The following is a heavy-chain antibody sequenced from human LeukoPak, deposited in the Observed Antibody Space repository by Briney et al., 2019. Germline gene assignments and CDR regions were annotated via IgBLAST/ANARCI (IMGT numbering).Heavy chain of an antibody. V-gene: IGHV2-5*02. CDR3: AHLHTYYYDSSGYYRLSYYFDY. D-gene: IGHD3-22*01. Sequence: SGPTLVKPTQTLTLTCTFSGFSLSTSGVGVGWIRQPPGKALEWLALSYWDDDKRYSPSLKSRLTITKDTSKNQVVLTMTNMDPVDTATYYCAHLHTYYYDSSGYYRLSYYFDYWGQGTLVTVSS. J-gene: IGHJ4*02. CDR1: GFSLSTSGVG. CDR2: SYWDDDK.